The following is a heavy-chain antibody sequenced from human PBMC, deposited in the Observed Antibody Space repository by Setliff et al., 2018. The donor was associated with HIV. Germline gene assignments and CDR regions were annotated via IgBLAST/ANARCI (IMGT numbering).Heavy chain of an antibody. CDR1: GGTFSRYG. CDR2: IIPSFGTP. CDR3: ARLYGSGSYYNRDDAFDI. V-gene: IGHV1-69*05. J-gene: IGHJ3*02. D-gene: IGHD3-10*01. Sequence: SVKVSCKASGGTFSRYGINWVRQAPGQGLEWMGGIIPSFGTPNNAQKFQGRVTITMDESTSTAYMELSSLRSEGTAMYYCARLYGSGSYYNRDDAFDIWGQGTMVTVS.